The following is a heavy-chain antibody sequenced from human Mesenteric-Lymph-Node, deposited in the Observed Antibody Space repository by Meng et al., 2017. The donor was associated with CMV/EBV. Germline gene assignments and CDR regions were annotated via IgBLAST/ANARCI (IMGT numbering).Heavy chain of an antibody. CDR2: ISGNGGST. CDR3: AKLEWGGGLRLRTFDY. D-gene: IGHD5-12*01. V-gene: IGHV3-23*01. CDR1: GVTLSDYA. J-gene: IGHJ4*02. Sequence: GESLKISCAASGVTLSDYAMNWVRQAPGKGLEWVSAISGNGGSTYYADSVKARFTISRDNSKNMVYLHMNSLRGEDTAVYYCAKLEWGGGLRLRTFDYWGQGTLVTVSS.